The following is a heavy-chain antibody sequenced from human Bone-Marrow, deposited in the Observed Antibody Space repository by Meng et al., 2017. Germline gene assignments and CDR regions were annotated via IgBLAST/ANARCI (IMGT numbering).Heavy chain of an antibody. D-gene: IGHD4-11*01. CDR1: GFTFSSYG. CDR3: ARAEAPTVTTFGY. J-gene: IGHJ4*02. V-gene: IGHV3-33*01. CDR2: IWYDGSNK. Sequence: VQLWESGGGVVQVGRSLTLSCAASGFTFSSYGMHWVRQAPGKGLEWVAVIWYDGSNKYYADSVKGRFTISRDNSKNTLYLQMNSLRAEDTAVYYCARAEAPTVTTFGYWGQGTLVTVSS.